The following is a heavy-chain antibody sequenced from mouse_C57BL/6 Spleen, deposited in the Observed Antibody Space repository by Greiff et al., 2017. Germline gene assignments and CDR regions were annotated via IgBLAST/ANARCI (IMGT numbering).Heavy chain of an antibody. CDR2: IYPGDGDT. Sequence: QVQLQQSGPELVKPGASVKISCKASGYAFSSSWMNWVKQRPGKGLEWIGRIYPGDGDTNYNGKFKGKATLTADKSSSTAYMQLSSLTSEDSAVYFCARHYGSPLYAVDYWGQGTSVTVSS. V-gene: IGHV1-82*01. CDR3: ARHYGSPLYAVDY. J-gene: IGHJ4*01. D-gene: IGHD1-1*01. CDR1: GYAFSSSW.